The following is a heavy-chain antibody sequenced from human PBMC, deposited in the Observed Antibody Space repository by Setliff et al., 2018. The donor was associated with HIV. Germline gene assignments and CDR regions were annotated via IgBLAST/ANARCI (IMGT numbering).Heavy chain of an antibody. J-gene: IGHJ3*01. CDR3: ARGWGHDGFDF. CDR2: INHSGGT. CDR1: GRSFSGYC. D-gene: IGHD7-27*01. V-gene: IGHV4-34*01. Sequence: SETLSLTCAVYGRSFSGYCWNWIRQSPGKGLEWIGEINHSGGTNYNPSLKSRVTMSIETSKNQFSRNVSSVTAADTAVYYCARGWGHDGFDFWGQGTMVTVSS.